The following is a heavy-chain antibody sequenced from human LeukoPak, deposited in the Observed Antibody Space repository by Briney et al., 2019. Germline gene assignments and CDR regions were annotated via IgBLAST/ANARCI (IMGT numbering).Heavy chain of an antibody. Sequence: ASVKVSCKASGYTFTGYYMHWVRQAPGQGLEWMGWINPNSGGTNYAQKFQGRVTMTRNTSISTAYMELSSLRSEDTAVYYCARVGRSSYNFDYWGQGTLVTVSS. J-gene: IGHJ4*02. CDR1: GYTFTGYY. CDR2: INPNSGGT. CDR3: ARVGRSSYNFDY. V-gene: IGHV1-2*02. D-gene: IGHD2-15*01.